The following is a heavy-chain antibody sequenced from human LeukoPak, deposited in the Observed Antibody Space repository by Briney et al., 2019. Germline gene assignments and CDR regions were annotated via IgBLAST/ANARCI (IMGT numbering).Heavy chain of an antibody. Sequence: PGGSLRLSCAASGFTFSSYAMSWVRQAPGKGLEWVSAISGSGGSTYYADSVKGRFTISRDNAKNSLYLQMNSLRAEDTALYYCAKGYYYDSSGYSDYWGQGTLVTVSS. J-gene: IGHJ4*02. CDR1: GFTFSSYA. V-gene: IGHV3-23*01. CDR2: ISGSGGST. CDR3: AKGYYYDSSGYSDY. D-gene: IGHD3-22*01.